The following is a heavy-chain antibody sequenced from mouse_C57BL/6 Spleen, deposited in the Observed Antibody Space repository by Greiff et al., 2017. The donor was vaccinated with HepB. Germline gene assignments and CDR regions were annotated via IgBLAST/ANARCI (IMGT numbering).Heavy chain of an antibody. V-gene: IGHV1-53*01. J-gene: IGHJ1*03. D-gene: IGHD2-4*01. CDR2: INPSNGGT. Sequence: VKLQESGTELVKPGASVKLSCKASGYTFTSYWMHWVKQRPGQGLEWIGNINPSNGGTNYNEKFKRKATLTVDKSSSTAYMQLSSLTSEDSAVYYCARFDYDEGWYFDVWGTGTTVTVSS. CDR1: GYTFTSYW. CDR3: ARFDYDEGWYFDV.